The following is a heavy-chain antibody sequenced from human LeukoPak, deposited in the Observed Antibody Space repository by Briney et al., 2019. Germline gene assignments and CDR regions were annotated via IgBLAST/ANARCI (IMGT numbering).Heavy chain of an antibody. CDR3: AGNAAAPDYYYMDV. CDR1: GYTFTSYG. CDR2: ISAYNGNT. J-gene: IGHJ6*03. D-gene: IGHD2-8*01. Sequence: ASVKVSCKASGYTFTSYGISWVRQAPGQGLEWMGWISAYNGNTNYAQKLQGRVTMTTDTSTSTAYMELRSLRSDDTAVYYCAGNAAAPDYYYMDVWGKGTTVTVSS. V-gene: IGHV1-18*01.